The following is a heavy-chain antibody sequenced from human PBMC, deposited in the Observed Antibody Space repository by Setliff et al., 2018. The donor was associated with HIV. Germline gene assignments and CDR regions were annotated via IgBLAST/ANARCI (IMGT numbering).Heavy chain of an antibody. Sequence: KTSETLSLTCTDSGYSINSSHFWGWLRQPPGKGLEWVGSVYRTGAANYNPSLTSRVTISVDTSKNQFSLRLSYVTAADTAVYYCARDKTYCNYSRCSRAGWYFELWGRGTLVTVSS. CDR3: ARDKTYCNYSRCSRAGWYFEL. CDR1: GYSINSSHF. V-gene: IGHV4-38-2*02. D-gene: IGHD2-2*01. J-gene: IGHJ2*01. CDR2: VYRTGAA.